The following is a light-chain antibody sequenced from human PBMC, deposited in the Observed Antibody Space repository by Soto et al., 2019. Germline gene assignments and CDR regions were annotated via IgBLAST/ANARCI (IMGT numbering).Light chain of an antibody. J-gene: IGKJ1*01. CDR1: QGISNY. CDR2: AAS. V-gene: IGKV1-27*01. Sequence: DIQMTQSPSSLSACVGDRVTITCRASQGISNYLAWYQQKPGKVPKLLIYAASTLQSGAPSRFSGSGSGTDFTLTISCLQAEDVAIYYCQKYNAVPWTFGQGTKVEV. CDR3: QKYNAVPWT.